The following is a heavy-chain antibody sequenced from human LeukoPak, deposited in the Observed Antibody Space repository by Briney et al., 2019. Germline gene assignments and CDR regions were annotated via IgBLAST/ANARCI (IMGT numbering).Heavy chain of an antibody. D-gene: IGHD5-24*01. J-gene: IGHJ3*02. Sequence: ASVKVSCKASGYTFTSYYMHWVRQAPGQGLEWMGIINPSGGSTSYAQKFQGRVTMTRDTSTSTVYMELSSLRSEDTAVYYCARDVEMATIEGSHAFDIRGQRTMVTVSS. V-gene: IGHV1-46*01. CDR1: GYTFTSYY. CDR2: INPSGGST. CDR3: ARDVEMATIEGSHAFDI.